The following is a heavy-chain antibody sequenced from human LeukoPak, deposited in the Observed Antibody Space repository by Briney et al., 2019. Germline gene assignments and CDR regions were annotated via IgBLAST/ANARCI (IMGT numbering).Heavy chain of an antibody. J-gene: IGHJ4*02. V-gene: IGHV4-30-2*02. D-gene: IGHD3-10*01. CDR1: GGSISSGGYY. CDR3: ARTNRPHYYGSAFDY. Sequence: PSETLSLTCTVSGGSISSGGYYWSWIRQPPGKGLEWIGYIYHSGSTYYNPSLKSRVTISVDTSKNQFSLKLSSVTAADTAVYYCARTNRPHYYGSAFDYWGQGTLVTVSS. CDR2: IYHSGST.